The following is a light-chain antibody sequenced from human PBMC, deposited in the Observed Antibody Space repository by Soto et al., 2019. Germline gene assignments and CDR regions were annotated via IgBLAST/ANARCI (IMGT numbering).Light chain of an antibody. J-gene: IGKJ1*01. CDR3: QQYGSSQT. CDR1: QSVSSSY. Sequence: EIVLTQSPGTLSLSPGERATLSCRASQSVSSSYLAWYQQKPGQAPRLLIYGASSRATGIPDRFSGSRSGTDFTLTISRLEPEDFAVYYCQQYGSSQTFGQGTKVDNK. CDR2: GAS. V-gene: IGKV3-20*01.